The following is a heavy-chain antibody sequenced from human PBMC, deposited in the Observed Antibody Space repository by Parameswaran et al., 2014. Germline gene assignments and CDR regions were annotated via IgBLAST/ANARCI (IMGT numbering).Heavy chain of an antibody. D-gene: IGHD2/OR15-2a*01. V-gene: IGHV1-46*01. CDR2: IIPSGDRT. J-gene: IGHJ4*02. CDR3: ARDTFKEGFDY. Sequence: WVRQAPGQGLEWMGIIIPSGDRTTYTQKFQGRVTMTRDMSTSTVYMELSSLRSEDTAVYYCARDTFKEGFDYWGQGTLVTVSS.